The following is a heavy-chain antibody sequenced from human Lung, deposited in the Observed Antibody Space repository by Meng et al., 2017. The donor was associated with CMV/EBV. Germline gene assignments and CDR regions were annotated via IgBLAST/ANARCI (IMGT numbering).Heavy chain of an antibody. CDR1: GGSISISTW. Sequence: QVQPQESGPGLVKPSGPLSLTCAVSGGSISISTWWSWVRQPPGKGLEWIGEIYHSGGTNYNPSLRGRVTISLDKSKNQFSLTLRSVTAADTAVYYCARDPYATGWAGWGQGTLVTVSS. V-gene: IGHV4-4*02. J-gene: IGHJ4*02. D-gene: IGHD6-19*01. CDR2: IYHSGGT. CDR3: ARDPYATGWAG.